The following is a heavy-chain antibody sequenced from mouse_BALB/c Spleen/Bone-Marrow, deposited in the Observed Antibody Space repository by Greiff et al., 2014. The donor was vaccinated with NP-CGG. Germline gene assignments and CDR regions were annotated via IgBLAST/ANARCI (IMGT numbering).Heavy chain of an antibody. CDR3: TRRGTGYALDN. V-gene: IGHV6-6*02. Sequence: EVKLVESGGGLVQPGRSMKLSCVASGFTFSNYWMNWVRQSPEKGLEWVAEIRLKSNNYATYYVESVKGRFTISRDDSKSSVYLQMNNLRAEDTGIYYCTRRGTGYALDNWGQGTSVTVSS. D-gene: IGHD2-14*01. CDR1: GFTFSNYW. CDR2: IRLKSNNYAT. J-gene: IGHJ4*01.